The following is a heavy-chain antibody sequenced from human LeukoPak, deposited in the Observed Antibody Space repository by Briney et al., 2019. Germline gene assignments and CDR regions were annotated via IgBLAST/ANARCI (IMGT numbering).Heavy chain of an antibody. Sequence: GASVKVSCKASGGTFSSYAISWVRQAPGQGLEWMGGISAYNGNTNYAQKLQGRVTMTTDTSTSTAYMELRSLRSDDTAVYYCARGELLWFGDPTDYWGQGTLVTVSS. CDR3: ARGELLWFGDPTDY. CDR2: ISAYNGNT. V-gene: IGHV1-18*01. D-gene: IGHD3-10*01. J-gene: IGHJ4*02. CDR1: GGTFSSYA.